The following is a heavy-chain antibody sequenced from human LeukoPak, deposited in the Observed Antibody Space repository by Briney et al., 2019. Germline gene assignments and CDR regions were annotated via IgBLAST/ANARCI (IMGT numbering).Heavy chain of an antibody. D-gene: IGHD5-18*01. CDR2: ISSSSSYT. J-gene: IGHJ4*02. V-gene: IGHV3-21*01. CDR3: ARAGYSYGGDYFDY. CDR1: GFTFSSYS. Sequence: GGSLRLSCAASGFTFSSYSMNWVRQAPGKGLEWVSSISSSSSYTHYADSVKGRFTISRDNAKNSLYLQMNSLRAEDTAVYYCARAGYSYGGDYFDYWGQGTLVTVSS.